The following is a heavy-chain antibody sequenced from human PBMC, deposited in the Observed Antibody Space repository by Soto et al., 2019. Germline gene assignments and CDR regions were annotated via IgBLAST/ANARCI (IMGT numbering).Heavy chain of an antibody. V-gene: IGHV4-59*01. D-gene: IGHD3-10*01. CDR2: IYYSGST. Sequence: SETLSLTCTVSGGSISSYYWSWIRQPPGKGLEWIGYIYYSGSTNYNPSLKSRVTISVDTSKNQFSLKPSSVTAADTAVYYCARDAPTMVRGVSYAFDIWGQGTMVTVSS. CDR1: GGSISSYY. J-gene: IGHJ3*02. CDR3: ARDAPTMVRGVSYAFDI.